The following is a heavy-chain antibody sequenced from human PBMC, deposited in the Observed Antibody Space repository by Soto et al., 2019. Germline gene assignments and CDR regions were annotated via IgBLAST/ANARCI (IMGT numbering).Heavy chain of an antibody. CDR2: ISGSGGST. D-gene: IGHD2-2*01. J-gene: IGHJ4*02. CDR1: GFTFSSYA. CDR3: AKELQAPVVPAATLDY. V-gene: IGHV3-23*01. Sequence: PGGSLRLSCAASGFTFSSYAMSWVRQAPGKGLEWVSAISGSGGSTYYADSVKGRFTISRDNSKNTLYLQMNSLRAEDTAVYYCAKELQAPVVPAATLDYWGQGTLVTVSS.